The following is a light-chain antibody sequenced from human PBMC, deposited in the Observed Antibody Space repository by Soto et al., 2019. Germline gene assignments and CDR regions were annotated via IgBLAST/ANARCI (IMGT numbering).Light chain of an antibody. CDR3: QSYDSGLSGWL. V-gene: IGLV1-40*01. CDR1: SSNIGAVFD. CDR2: ENT. J-gene: IGLJ2*01. Sequence: QSVLTQPPSVSGAPGQRVTISCTGSSSNIGAVFDVHRYQQVPGTAPKLLIYENTKRPSGVPDRFSGSKSGTSASLAITGLQAEDEADYYCQSYDSGLSGWLFGGGTKVTVL.